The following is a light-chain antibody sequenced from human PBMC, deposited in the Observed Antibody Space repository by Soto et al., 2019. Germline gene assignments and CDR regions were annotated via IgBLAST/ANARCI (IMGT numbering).Light chain of an antibody. V-gene: IGLV2-14*01. CDR3: SSYAGSSPLV. J-gene: IGLJ1*01. CDR1: GSDVCGYQY. CDR2: DVS. Sequence: QSALTQPASVSGSPGQSITISCTGTGSDVCGYQYVSWYQQLPGKAPKLMMYDVSYRPSGVSSRCSGFTSGTPSSLMISGRQAEAEPHYFCSSYAGSSPLVSGTGTKLTVL.